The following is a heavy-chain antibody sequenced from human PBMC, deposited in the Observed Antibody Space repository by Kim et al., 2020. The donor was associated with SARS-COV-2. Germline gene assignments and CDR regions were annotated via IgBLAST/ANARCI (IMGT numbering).Heavy chain of an antibody. D-gene: IGHD3-9*01. Sequence: GNTNYTPSLKSRVAISLDTSKSQCSLKLNSVSAADAAVYYCARSRYLDYWGQGTLVTVSS. CDR2: GNT. CDR3: ARSRYLDY. V-gene: IGHV4-59*01. J-gene: IGHJ4*02.